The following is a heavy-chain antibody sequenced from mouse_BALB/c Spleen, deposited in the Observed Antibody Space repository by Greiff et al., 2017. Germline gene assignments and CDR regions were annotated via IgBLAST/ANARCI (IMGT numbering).Heavy chain of an antibody. V-gene: IGHV3-2*02. CDR2: ISYSGST. CDR3: ARFEGEKNFDY. CDR1: GYSITSDYA. J-gene: IGHJ2*01. Sequence: EVQLQQSGPGLVKPSQSLSLTCTVTGYSITSDYAWNWIRQFPGNKLEWMGYISYSGSTSYNPSLKSRISITRDTSRNQFFLQLNSVTTEDTATYYCARFEGEKNFDYWGQGTTLTVSS.